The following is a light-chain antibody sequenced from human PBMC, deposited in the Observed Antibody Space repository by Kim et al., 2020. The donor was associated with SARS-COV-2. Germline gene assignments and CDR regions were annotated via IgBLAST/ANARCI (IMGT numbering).Light chain of an antibody. J-gene: IGLJ3*02. CDR2: ENE. CDR3: QCFDNANYNWV. V-gene: IGLV6-57*03. Sequence: VTISCSRGSGSIASNKVQWYQQRPGSAPTTVIYENEKRPSGVPDRFSGSIDTSSNSASLTISGLKTEDEADYYCQCFDNANYNWVFGGGTQLTVL. CDR1: SGSIASNK.